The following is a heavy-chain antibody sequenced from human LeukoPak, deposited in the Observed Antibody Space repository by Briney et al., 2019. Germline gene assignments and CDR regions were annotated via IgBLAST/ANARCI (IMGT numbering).Heavy chain of an antibody. CDR1: GGSISSYY. CDR2: IYYSGST. Sequence: SETLSLTCTVSGGSISSYYWSWIRQPPGKGLEWIGYIYYSGSTNYNPSLKSRVTISVDTSKNQFSLKLSSVTAADTAVYYCARSWAGSGSYYKRWFDPWGQGTLVTVSS. V-gene: IGHV4-59*08. J-gene: IGHJ5*02. D-gene: IGHD3-10*01. CDR3: ARSWAGSGSYYKRWFDP.